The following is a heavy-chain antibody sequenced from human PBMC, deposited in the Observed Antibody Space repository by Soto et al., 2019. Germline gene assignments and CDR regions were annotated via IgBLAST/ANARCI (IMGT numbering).Heavy chain of an antibody. V-gene: IGHV3-15*07. Sequence: GGSLRLSYAASGVRFDDAGGNWVLQAPGKGLEWVGRIKSKTDGETTDYAAPVKGRFSVSRDDSKNTLYLQMNSLKTEDTAVYYCTADLIGTYYSPYDYWGQGILVTVSS. J-gene: IGHJ4*02. CDR3: TADLIGTYYSPYDY. D-gene: IGHD3-10*01. CDR1: GVRFDDAG. CDR2: IKSKTDGETT.